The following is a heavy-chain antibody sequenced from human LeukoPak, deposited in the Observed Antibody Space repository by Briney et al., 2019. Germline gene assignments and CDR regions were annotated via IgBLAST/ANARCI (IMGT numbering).Heavy chain of an antibody. CDR3: ARDRPLRYPYDWYFDL. V-gene: IGHV1-69*04. CDR1: GGTFSSYA. Sequence: SVKVSCKASGGTFSSYAISWVRQAPGQGLEWMGRIIPILGIANYAQKFQGRVTITADKSTSTAYMELSSLRSEDTAVYYCARDRPLRYPYDWYFDLWGRGTLVTVSS. CDR2: IIPILGIA. J-gene: IGHJ2*01. D-gene: IGHD3-9*01.